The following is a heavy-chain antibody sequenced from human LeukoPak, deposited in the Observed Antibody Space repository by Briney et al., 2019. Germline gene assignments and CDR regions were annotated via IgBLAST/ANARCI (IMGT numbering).Heavy chain of an antibody. J-gene: IGHJ4*02. CDR3: AGGYYYGSGSEDY. CDR1: GGSISSYY. Sequence: PSETLSLTCTVSGGSISSYYWSWIRQPPGKGLEWIWYIYYSGSTNYNPSLKSRVTISVDTSKNQFSLKLSSVTAADTAVYYCAGGYYYGSGSEDYWGQGTLVTVSS. D-gene: IGHD3-10*01. CDR2: IYYSGST. V-gene: IGHV4-59*01.